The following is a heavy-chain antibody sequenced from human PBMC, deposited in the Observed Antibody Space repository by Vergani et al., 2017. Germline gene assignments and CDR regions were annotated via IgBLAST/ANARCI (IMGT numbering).Heavy chain of an antibody. V-gene: IGHV5-51*03. Sequence: EVQLVQSGAEVKKPGESLKISCKGFGDNFANFWIGWARQRPGRGLEWMGFIYPGDSEVKSNPTFRGQVIFSVDTSVNTAYLQWRSLQASDTATYFCASGGHDSENGGALQVWGQGTNITVSS. CDR1: GDNFANFW. CDR3: ASGGHDSENGGALQV. J-gene: IGHJ3*01. CDR2: IYPGDSEV. D-gene: IGHD3-16*01.